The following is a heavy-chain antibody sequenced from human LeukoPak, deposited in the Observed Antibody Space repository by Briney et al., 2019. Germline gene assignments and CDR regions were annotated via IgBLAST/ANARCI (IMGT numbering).Heavy chain of an antibody. CDR3: ARRLRGIADEDGVDV. CDR1: GFTLSDYY. J-gene: IGHJ6*02. V-gene: IGHV3-11*01. D-gene: IGHD6-13*01. Sequence: PGGSLRLSCADSGFTLSDYYLTWIRQAPGKGLEWVSYITSRGSTIYHADSVKGRFTISRDNAKNSLYLQMNSLRAEDTAVYYCARRLRGIADEDGVDVWGQGTTVTVSS. CDR2: ITSRGSTI.